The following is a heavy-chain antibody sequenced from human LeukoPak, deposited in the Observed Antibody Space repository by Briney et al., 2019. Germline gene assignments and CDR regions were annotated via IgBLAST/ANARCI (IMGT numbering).Heavy chain of an antibody. V-gene: IGHV3-23*01. J-gene: IGHJ4*02. Sequence: GGSLRLSCAASGFTFSSYAMSWVRQAPGKGLEWVSGISGSGASTYYADSVKGRFTISRDNSKNTLYLQMNSLRAEDTAVYSCAKETDYNYIYDFDYWGQGTLVTVSS. CDR1: GFTFSSYA. CDR2: ISGSGAST. D-gene: IGHD5-24*01. CDR3: AKETDYNYIYDFDY.